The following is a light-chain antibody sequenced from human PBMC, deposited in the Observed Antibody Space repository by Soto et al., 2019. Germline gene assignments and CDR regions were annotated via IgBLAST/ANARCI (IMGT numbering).Light chain of an antibody. Sequence: DIMMAQSPDSLAVSLGERATINCKSSQSVLYSSNRKSYLAWYQQKPGQAPQLLIYLGSNRASGVPDRFSGSGSGTDFTLKISRVEAEDVGVYYCMQALQTRTFGQGTKVEIK. CDR1: QSVLYSSNRKSY. V-gene: IGKV2-28*01. J-gene: IGKJ1*01. CDR3: MQALQTRT. CDR2: LGS.